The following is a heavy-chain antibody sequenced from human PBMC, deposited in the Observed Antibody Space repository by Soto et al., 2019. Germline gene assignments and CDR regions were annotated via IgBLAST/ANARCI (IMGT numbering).Heavy chain of an antibody. CDR2: INHSGST. CDR1: GGSISSDCYS. D-gene: IGHD2-2*01. Sequence: SETLSLTCAVSGGSISSDCYSWIWHRQPPGKGLEWNGEINHSGSTNYNPSLKSRVTISVDTSKNQFSLKLSSVTAADTAVYYCAREGPTRKYYFDYWGQGTLVTVSS. CDR3: AREGPTRKYYFDY. V-gene: IGHV4-39*07. J-gene: IGHJ4*02.